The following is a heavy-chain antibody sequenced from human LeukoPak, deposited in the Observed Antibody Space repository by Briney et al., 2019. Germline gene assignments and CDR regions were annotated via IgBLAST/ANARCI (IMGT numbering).Heavy chain of an antibody. CDR3: ASLHYDTSSYYAVFDY. V-gene: IGHV4-59*12. CDR2: IYYSGST. CDR1: GGSISSYY. J-gene: IGHJ4*02. D-gene: IGHD3-22*01. Sequence: PSETLSLTCTVSGGSISSYYWSWIRQPPGKGLEWIGYIYYSGSTNYNPSLKSRVTISVDTSKNQFSLKLSSVTAADTAVYYCASLHYDTSSYYAVFDYWGQGTLVTVSS.